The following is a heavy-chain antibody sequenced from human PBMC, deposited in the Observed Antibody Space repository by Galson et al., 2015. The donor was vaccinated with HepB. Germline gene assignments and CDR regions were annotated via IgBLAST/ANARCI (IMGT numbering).Heavy chain of an antibody. CDR3: ARDSDVSSGMDV. Sequence: SLRLSCAASGFTVSSNYMSWVRQAPGKGLEWVSVIYSGGSTYYADSVKGRFTISRDNSKNTLYLQMNSLRAEDTAVYYCARDSDVSSGMDVWGQGTTVTVSS. J-gene: IGHJ6*02. V-gene: IGHV3-66*02. D-gene: IGHD1-26*01. CDR1: GFTVSSNY. CDR2: IYSGGST.